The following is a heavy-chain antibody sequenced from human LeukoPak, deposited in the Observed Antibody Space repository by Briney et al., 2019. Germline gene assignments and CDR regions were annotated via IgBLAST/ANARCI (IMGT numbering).Heavy chain of an antibody. CDR2: INSDGRRT. CDR3: ARYYYDSSGHPYYFDY. D-gene: IGHD3-22*01. V-gene: IGHV3-74*01. Sequence: GGSLRLSCAASGFSFAYYAMHWVRQVPGKGLVWVSRINSDGRRTSYADSVKGRFTISRDNSKNTVYLQMNSLRAEDTAVYYCARYYYDSSGHPYYFDYWGQGTLVTVSS. CDR1: GFSFAYYA. J-gene: IGHJ4*02.